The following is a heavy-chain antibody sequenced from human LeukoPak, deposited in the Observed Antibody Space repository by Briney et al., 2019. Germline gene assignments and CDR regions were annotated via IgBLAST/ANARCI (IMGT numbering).Heavy chain of an antibody. D-gene: IGHD1-14*01. J-gene: IGHJ4*02. CDR3: AKDRYNTGAGSFDH. V-gene: IGHV3-23*01. CDR2: ISCSGGDT. Sequence: TGGSLRLSCAASVLTFSTYAMRGVRQAPGEGPEWVSYISCSGGDTYYADSVKGRFTISRDNSKNTLYLQINSLRAEDTAVYYCAKDRYNTGAGSFDHWGQGTLVTVSS. CDR1: VLTFSTYA.